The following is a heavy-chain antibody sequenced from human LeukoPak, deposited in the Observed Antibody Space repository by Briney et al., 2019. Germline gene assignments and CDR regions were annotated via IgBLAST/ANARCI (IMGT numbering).Heavy chain of an antibody. V-gene: IGHV1-18*01. CDR3: ARKQIGWFGELFDY. Sequence: ASVKVSCKASGGTFSSYAISWVRQAPGQGLEWMGWISAYNGNTNYAQKLQGRVTMTTDTSTSTAYMELRSLRSDDTAVYYCARKQIGWFGELFDYWGQGTLVTVSS. J-gene: IGHJ4*02. CDR1: GGTFSSYA. D-gene: IGHD3-10*01. CDR2: ISAYNGNT.